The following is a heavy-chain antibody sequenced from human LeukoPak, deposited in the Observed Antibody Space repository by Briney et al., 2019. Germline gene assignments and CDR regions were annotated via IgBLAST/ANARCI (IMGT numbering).Heavy chain of an antibody. D-gene: IGHD2-2*01. CDR3: ARQDIVVVPAAVYYFDY. CDR2: IYPGDSDT. CDR1: GYSFTSYW. J-gene: IGHJ4*02. V-gene: IGHV5-51*01. Sequence: GESVKISCKGSGYSFTSYWIGWVRQMPGKGLEWMGIIYPGDSDTRYSPSFQGQVTISADKSISTAYLQWSSLKASDTAMYYCARQDIVVVPAAVYYFDYWGQGTLVTVSS.